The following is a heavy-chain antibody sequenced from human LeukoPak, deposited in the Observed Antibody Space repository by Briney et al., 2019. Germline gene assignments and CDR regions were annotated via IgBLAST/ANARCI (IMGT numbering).Heavy chain of an antibody. Sequence: KPSQTLSLTCTVSGGSISSSIYYWGWIRQPPGKGLEWIGSIYYSGSTYYNPSLKSRVTISVDTSKNQFSLKLSSVTAADTAVYYCARGYRYSSGWYFDYWGQGTLVTVSS. CDR3: ARGYRYSSGWYFDY. CDR1: GGSISSSIYY. V-gene: IGHV4-39*07. D-gene: IGHD6-19*01. J-gene: IGHJ4*02. CDR2: IYYSGST.